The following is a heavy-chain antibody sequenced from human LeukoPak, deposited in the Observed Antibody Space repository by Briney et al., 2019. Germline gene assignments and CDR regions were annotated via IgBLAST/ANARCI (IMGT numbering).Heavy chain of an antibody. CDR1: GFTFSNAW. J-gene: IGHJ2*01. CDR2: IKSKTDGGTT. V-gene: IGHV3-15*01. D-gene: IGHD6-13*01. Sequence: GGSLRLSCAASGFTFSNAWMSWVCQAPGKGLEWVGRIKSKTDGGTTDYAAPVKGRFTISRDDSKNTLYLQMNSLKTEDTAVYYCTTIAAAGTEGYWYFDLWGRGTLVPVSS. CDR3: TTIAAAGTEGYWYFDL.